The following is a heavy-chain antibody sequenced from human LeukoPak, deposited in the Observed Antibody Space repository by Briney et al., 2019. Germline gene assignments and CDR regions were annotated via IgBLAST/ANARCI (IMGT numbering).Heavy chain of an antibody. D-gene: IGHD3-22*01. CDR3: ARVAPTRGFASSGYYPLDY. Sequence: SETLSLTCTVSGGSISTYYWSWIRQPPGKGLEWIGYIYYSGSTNYNPSLKSRVTITVDTSKNQFSLRLTSVTAADTAVYYCARVAPTRGFASSGYYPLDYWGQGSLVNVSS. CDR1: GGSISTYY. J-gene: IGHJ4*02. CDR2: IYYSGST. V-gene: IGHV4-59*01.